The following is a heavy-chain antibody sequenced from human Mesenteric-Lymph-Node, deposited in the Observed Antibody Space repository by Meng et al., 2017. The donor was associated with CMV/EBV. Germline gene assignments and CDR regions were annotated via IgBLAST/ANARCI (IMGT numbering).Heavy chain of an antibody. CDR2: IIPILGIA. J-gene: IGHJ5*02. Sequence: QVQLVHSGAEVKKPGSSVKVSCKASGGTFSSYTISWVRQAPGQGLEWMGRIIPILGIANYAQKFQGRVTITADKSTSTAYMELSSLRSEGTAVYYCAGGIAAAGSRWFDPWGQGTLVTVSS. CDR3: AGGIAAAGSRWFDP. V-gene: IGHV1-69*02. D-gene: IGHD6-13*01. CDR1: GGTFSSYT.